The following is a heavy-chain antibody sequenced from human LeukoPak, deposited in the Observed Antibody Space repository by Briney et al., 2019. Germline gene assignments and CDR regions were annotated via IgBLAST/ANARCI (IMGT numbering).Heavy chain of an antibody. CDR2: IKSKTDGGTV. CDR1: GFTFSNVW. V-gene: IGHV3-15*01. CDR3: TKDHGSGSYYFDH. J-gene: IGHJ4*02. D-gene: IGHD3-10*01. Sequence: GGSLRLSCAASGFTFSNVWMSWVRQAPGKGLEWVGRIKSKTDGGTVDYAAPVKGRFTISRDDLKNTLYLEVNSLKTEDTAVYYCTKDHGSGSYYFDHWGQGTLVTVSS.